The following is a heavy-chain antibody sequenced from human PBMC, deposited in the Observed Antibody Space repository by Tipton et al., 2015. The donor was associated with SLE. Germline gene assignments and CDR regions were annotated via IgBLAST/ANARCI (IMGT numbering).Heavy chain of an antibody. CDR3: ARTGYYDSSGYYYALGLDY. J-gene: IGHJ4*02. CDR1: GGSISSYY. Sequence: TLSLTCTVSGGSISSYYWSWIRQPPGKGLEWIGYIYYSGSTNYNPSLKSRVTISADTSKNQFSLRLSSVTAADTAVYYCARTGYYDSSGYYYALGLDYWGQGTLVTVSS. CDR2: IYYSGST. V-gene: IGHV4-59*01. D-gene: IGHD3-22*01.